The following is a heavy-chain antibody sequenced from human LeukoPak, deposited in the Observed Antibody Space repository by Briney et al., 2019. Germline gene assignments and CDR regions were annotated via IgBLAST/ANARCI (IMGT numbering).Heavy chain of an antibody. J-gene: IGHJ3*02. Sequence: AGGSLRLSCAASGFTFTGYSMNWFRQAPGKGQEWVSYISITSDKIYYADSVKGRFTISRDNARNSLYLQMNSLRDEDTAVYYCARDAGSSWYWGALDIWGQGTVVTVSS. V-gene: IGHV3-48*02. CDR2: ISITSDKI. CDR3: ARDAGSSWYWGALDI. CDR1: GFTFTGYS. D-gene: IGHD6-13*01.